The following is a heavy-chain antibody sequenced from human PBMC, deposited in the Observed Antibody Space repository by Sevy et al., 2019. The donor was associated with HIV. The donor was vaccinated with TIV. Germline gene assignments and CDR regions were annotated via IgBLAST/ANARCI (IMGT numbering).Heavy chain of an antibody. CDR3: AKVPWFGELLGYYFDY. CDR1: GFTFSSYA. J-gene: IGHJ4*02. D-gene: IGHD3-10*01. Sequence: GGSLRLSCAASGFTFSSYAMSWVRQAPEKGLEWVSAISGSGGSTYYADSVKGRFTISRDNSKNTLYLQMNSLRAEDTAVYYCAKVPWFGELLGYYFDYWGQGTLVTVSS. V-gene: IGHV3-23*01. CDR2: ISGSGGST.